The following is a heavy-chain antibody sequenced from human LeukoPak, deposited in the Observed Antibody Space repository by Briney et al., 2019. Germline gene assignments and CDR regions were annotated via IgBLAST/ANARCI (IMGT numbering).Heavy chain of an antibody. CDR1: GGSISSSSYY. CDR3: ARDTYRTWDAFDI. Sequence: SETLSLTCTVSGGSISSSSYYWGWIRQPPGKGLEWIGSIYYSGSTYYNPSLKSRVTISVDTSKNQFSLKLSSVTAADTAVYYCARDTYRTWDAFDIWGQGTMVTVSS. D-gene: IGHD2-21*01. V-gene: IGHV4-39*07. CDR2: IYYSGST. J-gene: IGHJ3*02.